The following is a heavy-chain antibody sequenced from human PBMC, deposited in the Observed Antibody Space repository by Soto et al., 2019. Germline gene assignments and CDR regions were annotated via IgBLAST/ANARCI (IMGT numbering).Heavy chain of an antibody. D-gene: IGHD2-2*01. Sequence: EVQLVESGGGLVKPGGSLRPSCAASGFTFSSYSMNWVRQAPGKGLEWVSSISSSSSYIYYADSVKGRFTISRDNAKNSLYLQMNSLRAEDTAVYYCARYGTSGFDYWGQGTLVTASS. J-gene: IGHJ4*02. V-gene: IGHV3-21*01. CDR1: GFTFSSYS. CDR2: ISSSSSYI. CDR3: ARYGTSGFDY.